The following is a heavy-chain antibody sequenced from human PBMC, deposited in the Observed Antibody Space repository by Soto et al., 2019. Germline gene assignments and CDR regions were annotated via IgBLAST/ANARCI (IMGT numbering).Heavy chain of an antibody. CDR2: IYYSGNT. CDR1: GGSISSPSYY. D-gene: IGHD6-13*01. V-gene: IGHV4-39*02. Sequence: SETLSLTCSVSGGSISSPSYYWGWIRQPPGKGLEWIGSIYYSGNTYYNPSLKSRVTIFVDTSRNQFSLKVNSVTAADTAVYFCARDPGIAAAGTGYWGQGTLVTVSS. J-gene: IGHJ4*02. CDR3: ARDPGIAAAGTGY.